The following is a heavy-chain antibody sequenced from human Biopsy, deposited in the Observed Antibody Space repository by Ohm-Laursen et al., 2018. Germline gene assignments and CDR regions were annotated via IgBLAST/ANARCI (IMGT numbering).Heavy chain of an antibody. CDR2: ISSSGST. V-gene: IGHV4-4*07. CDR1: GGSLSTYY. J-gene: IGHJ3*02. Sequence: SETLSLTCTVSGGSLSTYYWSWIRQPAGKGLEWIGRISSSGSTNYNPSLRSRVTLSMDTSKRQFSLKMSFVTAADTAVYYCARWTPEYDSSRYYLDAFDIWGQGTKATVSS. CDR3: ARWTPEYDSSRYYLDAFDI. D-gene: IGHD3-22*01.